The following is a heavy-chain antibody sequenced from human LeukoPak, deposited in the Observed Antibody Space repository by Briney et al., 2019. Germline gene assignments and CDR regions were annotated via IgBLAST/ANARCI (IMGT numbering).Heavy chain of an antibody. J-gene: IGHJ5*02. CDR3: AKKGVVVRPYNWFDP. V-gene: IGHV3-23*01. CDR2: ISGSGGST. D-gene: IGHD3-22*01. Sequence: GGSLRLSCAASEFTFTSYAMSWAPRAPGKGLEWASAISGSGGSTYYADSVKGRFTISRDNSKNTLYLQMNSLRAEDTAVYYCAKKGVVVRPYNWFDPWGQGTLVTVSS. CDR1: EFTFTSYA.